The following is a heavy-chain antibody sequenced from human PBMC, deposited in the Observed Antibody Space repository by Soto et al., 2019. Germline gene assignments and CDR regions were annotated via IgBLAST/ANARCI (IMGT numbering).Heavy chain of an antibody. Sequence: QVQLVQSGAEVKKPGASVKVSCKASGYTFTGYYMHWVRQAPGQGLEWMGWINPNSGGTNYAQKFQGRVTMTRDTSISTAYMELSRLRSDDTPVYYCAGAPYYGFGEYYFDSWGQGTLVTVFS. J-gene: IGHJ4*02. D-gene: IGHD3-10*01. CDR3: AGAPYYGFGEYYFDS. CDR1: GYTFTGYY. CDR2: INPNSGGT. V-gene: IGHV1-2*02.